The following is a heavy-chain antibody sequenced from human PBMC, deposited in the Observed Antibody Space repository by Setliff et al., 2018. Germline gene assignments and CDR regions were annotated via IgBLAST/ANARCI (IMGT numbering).Heavy chain of an antibody. CDR1: GGSFSGYH. CDR3: ARRIVGAVDGFDI. V-gene: IGHV4-34*01. Sequence: PSETLSLTCAVYGGSFSGYHWSWIRQPPGKGLEWIGEISHSGDPNYNPSLGSRLTISGDTSKNQFSLKLSSVTAADTAVYYCARRIVGAVDGFDIWGQGTMVTVSS. D-gene: IGHD1-26*01. CDR2: ISHSGDP. J-gene: IGHJ3*02.